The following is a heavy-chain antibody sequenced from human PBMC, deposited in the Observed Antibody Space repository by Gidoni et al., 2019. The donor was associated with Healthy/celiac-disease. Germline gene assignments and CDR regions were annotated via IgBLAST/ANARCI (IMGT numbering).Heavy chain of an antibody. D-gene: IGHD3-3*01. J-gene: IGHJ5*02. CDR2: IYPGDSDT. Sequence: EVQLVQSGAEVKKPGESLKISCKGSGYSFTSYWIGWVRQMPGKGLEWMGIIYPGDSDTRYSPSFQGQVTISADKSISTAYLQWSSLKASDTAMYYCARRDDFWSGSIGLHGFDPWGQGTLVTVSS. CDR3: ARRDDFWSGSIGLHGFDP. CDR1: GYSFTSYW. V-gene: IGHV5-51*01.